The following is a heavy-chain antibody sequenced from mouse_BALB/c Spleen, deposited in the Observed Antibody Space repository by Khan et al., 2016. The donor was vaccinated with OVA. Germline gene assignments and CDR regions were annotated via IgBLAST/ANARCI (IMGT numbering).Heavy chain of an antibody. CDR1: GYTFTSYY. CDR3: TRAGYGTFAY. V-gene: IGHV1S81*02. J-gene: IGHJ3*01. Sequence: QVQLQQSGAELVKPGASVKLSCKASGYTFTSYYIYWVKQRPGQGLEWIGEINPSDGDSNYNEKFKRKATLTGDKSSSTAYMQLNSLTSEDSAVYYCTRAGYGTFAYWGQGTLVTVSA. D-gene: IGHD4-1*01. CDR2: INPSDGDS.